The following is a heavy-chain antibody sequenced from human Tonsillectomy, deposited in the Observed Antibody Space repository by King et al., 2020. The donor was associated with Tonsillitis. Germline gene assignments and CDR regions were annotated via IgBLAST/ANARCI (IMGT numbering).Heavy chain of an antibody. CDR1: GFTVSSNY. D-gene: IGHD2-21*01. J-gene: IGHJ4*02. V-gene: IGHV3-53*01. CDR3: ARVSSAYCGGDCYSYYFDY. Sequence: QLVQSGGGLIQPGGSLRLSCAASGFTVSSNYMSWGRQAPGTGLEWVSAIFSGGSTYYADSVKGRFTISRDNSKNTLYLQMNSPRAEDTAVYYCARVSSAYCGGDCYSYYFDYWGQGTLVTVSS. CDR2: IFSGGST.